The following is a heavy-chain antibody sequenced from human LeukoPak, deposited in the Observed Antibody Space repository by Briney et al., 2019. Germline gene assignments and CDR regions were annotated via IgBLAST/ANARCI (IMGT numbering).Heavy chain of an antibody. J-gene: IGHJ6*03. CDR3: ARAGHIVVVLTSYYMDV. D-gene: IGHD2-2*01. CDR2: ISAYNGNT. V-gene: IGHV1-18*01. CDR1: GYTFTCYG. Sequence: ASVKVSCKASGYTFTCYGISWVRQAPGQGLEWMGWISAYNGNTNYVQKLQGRVTMTTDTSTSTAYMELRSLRSDDTAVYYCARAGHIVVVLTSYYMDVWGKGTTVTVSS.